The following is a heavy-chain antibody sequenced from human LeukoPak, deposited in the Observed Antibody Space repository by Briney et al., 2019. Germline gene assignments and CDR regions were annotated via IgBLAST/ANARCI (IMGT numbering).Heavy chain of an antibody. J-gene: IGHJ4*02. CDR1: GGSFSGYY. Sequence: PSETLSLTCAVYGGSFSGYYWSWIRQPPGKGLEWIGEINHSGSTSYNPSLKSRVTISVDTSKNQFSLKLSSVTAADTAVYYCARGDTATDYWGQGTLVTVSS. CDR3: ARGDTATDY. V-gene: IGHV4-34*01. CDR2: INHSGST. D-gene: IGHD5-18*01.